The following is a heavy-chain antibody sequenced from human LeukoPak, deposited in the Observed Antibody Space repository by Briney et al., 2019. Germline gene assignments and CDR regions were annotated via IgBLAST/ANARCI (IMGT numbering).Heavy chain of an antibody. J-gene: IGHJ4*02. CDR1: GFTFSDFA. V-gene: IGHV3-23*05. D-gene: IGHD2-15*01. Sequence: GGSLRLSCVTSGFTFSDFAMSWVRHIPGEGLEWVSTLDINGTNTFSASSVQGRFTISGDSSKNTLYLQMNALGADDTAIYYCAKDHCSGGGCSLRYFDYWGQGTLVAVSS. CDR2: LDINGTNT. CDR3: AKDHCSGGGCSLRYFDY.